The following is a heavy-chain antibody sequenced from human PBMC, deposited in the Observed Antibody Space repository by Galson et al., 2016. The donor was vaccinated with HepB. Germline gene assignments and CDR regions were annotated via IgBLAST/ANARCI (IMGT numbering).Heavy chain of an antibody. D-gene: IGHD3-10*01. J-gene: IGHJ4*02. CDR3: TRDYYGSLEY. V-gene: IGHV3-74*01. Sequence: SLRLSCAASGFTFSSYDMHWVRQAPGKGLVWVPRVKSDGTSTTHADSVQGRFSTSRDNAKNTVYLQMNSLRAEDTAVYYCTRDYYGSLEYWGQGTLVTVSS. CDR1: GFTFSSYD. CDR2: VKSDGTST.